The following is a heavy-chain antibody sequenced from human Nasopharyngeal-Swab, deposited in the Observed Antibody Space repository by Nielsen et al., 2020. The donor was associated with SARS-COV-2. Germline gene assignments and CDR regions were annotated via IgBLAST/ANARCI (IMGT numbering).Heavy chain of an antibody. J-gene: IGHJ6*02. CDR3: ARVLRAYYDILTGYSNYYYHGMDV. Sequence: GESLKISCAASGITFSDYYMSWIRQAPGKGLEWVSYISSSGSNIYYADSVKGRFTISRDNAKNSLYLQMNSLRAEDTAVYYCARVLRAYYDILTGYSNYYYHGMDVWGQGTTVTVSS. D-gene: IGHD3-9*01. V-gene: IGHV3-11*04. CDR1: GITFSDYY. CDR2: ISSSGSNI.